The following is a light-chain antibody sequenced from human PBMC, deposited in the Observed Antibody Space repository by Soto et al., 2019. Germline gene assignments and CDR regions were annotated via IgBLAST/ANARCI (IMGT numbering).Light chain of an antibody. CDR2: DAS. V-gene: IGKV3-11*01. J-gene: IGKJ1*01. Sequence: EIVLTQSPATLSLSPGERATLSCRSSQSVSSYLAWYQQKPGQTPRLLIYDASNRATGIPARFSGSGSGTDFTLTISSLEPEDFAVYYCQQRLNWPPWTFGQGTKVDIK. CDR3: QQRLNWPPWT. CDR1: QSVSSY.